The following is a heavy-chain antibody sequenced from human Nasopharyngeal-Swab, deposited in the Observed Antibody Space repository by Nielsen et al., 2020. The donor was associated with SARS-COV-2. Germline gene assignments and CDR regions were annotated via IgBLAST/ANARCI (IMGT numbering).Heavy chain of an antibody. CDR2: INPSGGST. Sequence: ASVKVSCKASGYTFTSYYMHWVRQAPGQGLEWMGIINPSGGSTSYAQKFQGRVTMTRDTSTSTAYMELRSLRSDDTAVYYCAREGAVAGNFDPWGQGTLVTVSS. V-gene: IGHV1-46*01. D-gene: IGHD6-19*01. CDR1: GYTFTSYY. J-gene: IGHJ5*02. CDR3: AREGAVAGNFDP.